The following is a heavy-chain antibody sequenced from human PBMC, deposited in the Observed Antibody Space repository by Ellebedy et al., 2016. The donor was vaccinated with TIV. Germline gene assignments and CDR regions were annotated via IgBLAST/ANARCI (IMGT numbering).Heavy chain of an antibody. V-gene: IGHV4-59*08. CDR3: ARQGSDENSGYYYEEDPLDF. J-gene: IGHJ3*01. D-gene: IGHD3-22*01. CDR2: IDNIGRT. CDR1: GGSISRNY. Sequence: SETLSLTCTVSGGSISRNYWTRIRQPPGKGLEWIGYIDNIGRTSYNSALNSRVSMSFDTSKNQFSLRLRSVTAADTAVYYCARQGSDENSGYYYEEDPLDFWGHGTEVTVSA.